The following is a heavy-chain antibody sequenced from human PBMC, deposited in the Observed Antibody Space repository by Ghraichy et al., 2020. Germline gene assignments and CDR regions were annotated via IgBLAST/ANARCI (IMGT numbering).Heavy chain of an antibody. Sequence: ASVKVSCKASGYTFTSYDINWVRQATGQGLEWMGWMNPNSGNTGYAQKFQGRVTMTRNTSISTAYMELSSLRSEDTAVYYCARWGRLEWLLYYYYYYGMDVWGQGTTVTVSS. CDR2: MNPNSGNT. D-gene: IGHD3-3*01. J-gene: IGHJ6*02. CDR3: ARWGRLEWLLYYYYYYGMDV. V-gene: IGHV1-8*01. CDR1: GYTFTSYD.